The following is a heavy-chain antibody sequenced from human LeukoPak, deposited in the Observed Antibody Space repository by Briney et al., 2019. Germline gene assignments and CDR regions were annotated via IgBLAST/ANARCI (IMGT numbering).Heavy chain of an antibody. CDR3: AKDLYYYGSGSYSPFDY. Sequence: GGSLRLSCAASGFTFSSYGMHWVRQAPGKGLEGVAFIRYDGSNKYYADSVKGRFTISRDNSKNTLYLQMNSLRAEDTAVYYCAKDLYYYGSGSYSPFDYWGQGTLVTVSS. V-gene: IGHV3-30*02. J-gene: IGHJ4*02. D-gene: IGHD3-10*01. CDR1: GFTFSSYG. CDR2: IRYDGSNK.